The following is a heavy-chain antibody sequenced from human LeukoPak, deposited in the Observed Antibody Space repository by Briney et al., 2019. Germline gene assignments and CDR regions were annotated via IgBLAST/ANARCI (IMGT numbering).Heavy chain of an antibody. CDR1: GGSISSGGYY. V-gene: IGHV4-31*03. D-gene: IGHD5-18*01. CDR3: ARGNTAMVRVDY. J-gene: IGHJ4*02. CDR2: IYYSGST. Sequence: SETLSLTCTVSGGSISSGGYYWSWIRQHPGKGLEWIGYIYYSGSTYYNPSLKSRVTISVDTPKNQFSLKLSSVTAADTAVYYCARGNTAMVRVDYWGQGTLVTVSS.